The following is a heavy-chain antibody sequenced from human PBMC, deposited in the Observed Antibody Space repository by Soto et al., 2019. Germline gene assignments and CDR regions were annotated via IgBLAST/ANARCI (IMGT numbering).Heavy chain of an antibody. D-gene: IGHD6-19*01. CDR3: TTDFGGWPLGDASDI. Sequence: GGSLRLSCAASGFTFSNAWMSWARQAPGKGLEWVGRIKSKTDGGTTDYAAPVKGRFAISRDDSKNTLYLQMNSLKTEDTAVYYCTTDFGGWPLGDASDIWGQGTMVTVSS. CDR2: IKSKTDGGTT. V-gene: IGHV3-15*01. CDR1: GFTFSNAW. J-gene: IGHJ3*02.